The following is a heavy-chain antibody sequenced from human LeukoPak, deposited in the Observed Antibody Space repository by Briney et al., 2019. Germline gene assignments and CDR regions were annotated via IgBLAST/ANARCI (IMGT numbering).Heavy chain of an antibody. CDR1: GFTFSSYA. CDR3: AKDQNYESSGYYGGFDY. Sequence: PGGSLRLSCAASGFTFSSYAMSWVRQAPGKGLEWFSAIVGSGGYTYYADSFRGRFTISRDNSKNTLYVQMNSLRAEDTAVYYCAKDQNYESSGYYGGFDYWGQGTLVTVSS. D-gene: IGHD3-22*01. CDR2: IVGSGGYT. V-gene: IGHV3-23*01. J-gene: IGHJ4*02.